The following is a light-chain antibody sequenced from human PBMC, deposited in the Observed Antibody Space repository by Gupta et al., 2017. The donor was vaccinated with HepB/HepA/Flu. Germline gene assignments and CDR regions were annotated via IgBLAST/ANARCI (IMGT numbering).Light chain of an antibody. V-gene: IGLV1-40*01. CDR2: GNS. CDR1: SSNIGAGYD. Sequence: SCTGSSSNIGAGYDVHWYQQLPGTAPKLLIYGNSNRPSGVPDRFSGSKSGTSASLAITGLQAEDEADYYCRSYDSSLSGHVVFGGGTKLTVL. CDR3: RSYDSSLSGHVV. J-gene: IGLJ2*01.